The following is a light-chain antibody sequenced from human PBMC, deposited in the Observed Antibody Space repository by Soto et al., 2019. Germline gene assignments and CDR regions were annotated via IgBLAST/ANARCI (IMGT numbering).Light chain of an antibody. CDR2: EVF. CDR1: SSDVGNYNY. J-gene: IGLJ1*01. Sequence: QSVLTQPPYASGSPGESVTISCNGTSSDVGNYNYVSWYQQHPGKAPKLMIYEVFKRPSGVPDRFSGSKSGNTASLTVSGLQAEDEADYYCSSYAGSNNYVFGTGTKVTVL. CDR3: SSYAGSNNYV. V-gene: IGLV2-8*01.